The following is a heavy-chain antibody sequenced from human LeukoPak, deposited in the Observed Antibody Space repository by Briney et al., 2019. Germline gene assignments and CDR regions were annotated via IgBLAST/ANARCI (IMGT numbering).Heavy chain of an antibody. D-gene: IGHD2-15*01. V-gene: IGHV4-4*07. Sequence: SETLSLTCTVPGGSINNYYWSWIRQPAGKGLEWIGRFYTRGSTNYNPSLKSRVTMSVDTSKNQFSLKLSSVTAADTAVYYCARGRYCSADICSGGDAFDIWGQGTMVSVSS. CDR2: FYTRGST. CDR3: ARGRYCSADICSGGDAFDI. J-gene: IGHJ3*02. CDR1: GGSINNYY.